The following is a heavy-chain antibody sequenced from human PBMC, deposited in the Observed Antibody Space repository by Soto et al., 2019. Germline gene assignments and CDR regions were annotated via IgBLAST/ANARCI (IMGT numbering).Heavy chain of an antibody. CDR1: GDSISRGGYF. J-gene: IGHJ6*03. V-gene: IGHV4-31*03. CDR3: ARGILRPNHYMDV. D-gene: IGHD1-26*01. CDR2: IYDSGSA. Sequence: QVQLQESGPGLVKPSQTLSLTCIVSGDSISRGGYFWTWIRQHPGKGLEWIGYIYDSGSAFYNPSLKSRVTMSVDTSKNQFSLNLRSVTAAHTAVFYCARGILRPNHYMDVWGKGTAVAVSS.